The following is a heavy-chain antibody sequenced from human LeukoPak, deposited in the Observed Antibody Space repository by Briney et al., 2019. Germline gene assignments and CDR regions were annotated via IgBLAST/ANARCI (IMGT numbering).Heavy chain of an antibody. CDR2: IYYSGST. CDR1: GGSISSYY. V-gene: IGHV4-59*08. J-gene: IGHJ4*02. D-gene: IGHD4-17*01. Sequence: SETLSLTCTVSGGSISSYYWSCIRQPPGKGLEWIGYIYYSGSTNYNPSLKSRLTISVDTSKNQFSLKLSSVTATDTAVYYCASLTTVTQGYFDSWGQGTLVTVSS. CDR3: ASLTTVTQGYFDS.